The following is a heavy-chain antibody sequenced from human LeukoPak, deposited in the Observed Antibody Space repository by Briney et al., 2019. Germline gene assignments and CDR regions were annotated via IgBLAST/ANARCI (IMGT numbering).Heavy chain of an antibody. CDR1: GFTFSSYA. V-gene: IGHV3-30-3*01. Sequence: GRSLRLSCAASGFTFSSYAMHWVRQAPGKGLEWVAVISYDGSNKYYADSVKGRFTISRDNAKNSLYLQMNSLRAEDTAVYYCARGSIYSSPDYWGQGTLVTVSS. J-gene: IGHJ4*02. CDR2: ISYDGSNK. D-gene: IGHD6-13*01. CDR3: ARGSIYSSPDY.